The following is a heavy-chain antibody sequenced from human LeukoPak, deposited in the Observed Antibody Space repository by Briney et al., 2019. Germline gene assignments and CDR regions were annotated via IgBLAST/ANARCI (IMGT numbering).Heavy chain of an antibody. V-gene: IGHV4-34*01. Sequence: SETLSLTCAVYGVSFSGYYWSWIRQPPGKGLEWIGEINHSGSTNYNPSLKSRVTISVDTSKNQFSLKLSSVTAADTAVYYCARGPGSSWYLHFQHWGQGTLVTVSS. CDR2: INHSGST. CDR3: ARGPGSSWYLHFQH. CDR1: GVSFSGYY. J-gene: IGHJ1*01. D-gene: IGHD6-13*01.